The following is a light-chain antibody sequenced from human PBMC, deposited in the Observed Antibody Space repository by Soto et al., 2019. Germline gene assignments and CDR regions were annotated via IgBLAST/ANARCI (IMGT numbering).Light chain of an antibody. Sequence: DIQMTQSPSSVSASVGDRVTITCRASQDIISWLGWYQQKPGKAPNLLIYAASSLQSGVPSRFSGSGSGTDFTLTISSLQPEDFATYYCQQANSFPITFGQGTRLEIK. CDR3: QQANSFPIT. CDR2: AAS. J-gene: IGKJ5*01. V-gene: IGKV1D-12*01. CDR1: QDIISW.